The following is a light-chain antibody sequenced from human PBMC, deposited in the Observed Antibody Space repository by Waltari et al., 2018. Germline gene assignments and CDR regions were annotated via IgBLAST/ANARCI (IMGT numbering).Light chain of an antibody. Sequence: EIVITQSPATLSLSPGSRATLSCRASQSVSSYLAWYQQKPGQAPRLLIYDASNRATGIPARFSGSGSGTDFTLTISSLEPEDFAVYYCQQRSNWPVTFGQGTRLEIK. V-gene: IGKV3-11*01. CDR2: DAS. CDR3: QQRSNWPVT. J-gene: IGKJ5*01. CDR1: QSVSSY.